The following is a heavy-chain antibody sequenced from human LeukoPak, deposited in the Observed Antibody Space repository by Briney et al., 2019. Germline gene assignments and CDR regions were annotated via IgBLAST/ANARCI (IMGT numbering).Heavy chain of an antibody. CDR3: ARGPKWTGSYYYFDY. CDR2: MNPNSGNT. Sequence: GASVTVSCKPSGYTFPSYDINWVRQATGQGLEWMGWMNPNSGNTGYTQKFKGRVTISRNTSITTAYMELSSLRSEDTAVYYCARGPKWTGSYYYFDYWGQGTLVTVSS. J-gene: IGHJ4*02. D-gene: IGHD1-26*01. V-gene: IGHV1-8*01. CDR1: GYTFPSYD.